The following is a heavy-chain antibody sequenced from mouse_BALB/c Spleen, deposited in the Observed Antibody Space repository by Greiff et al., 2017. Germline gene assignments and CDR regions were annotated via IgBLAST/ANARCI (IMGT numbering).Heavy chain of an antibody. J-gene: IGHJ1*01. Sequence: QVQLKESGPGLVAPSQSLSITCTVSGFSLTSYGVHWVRQPPGKGLEWLGVIWAGGSTNYNSALMSRLSISKDNSKSQVFLKMNSLQTDDTAMYYCARGMAYYGSWYFDVWGAGTTVTVSS. CDR1: GFSLTSYG. CDR2: IWAGGST. CDR3: ARGMAYYGSWYFDV. V-gene: IGHV2-9*02. D-gene: IGHD1-1*01.